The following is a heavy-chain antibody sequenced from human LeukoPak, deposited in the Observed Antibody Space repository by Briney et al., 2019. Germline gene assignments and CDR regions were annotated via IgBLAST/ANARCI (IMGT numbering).Heavy chain of an antibody. D-gene: IGHD1-26*01. Sequence: ASVKVFCKASGYTFTSYDINWVRQATGQGLEWMGWMNPNSGNTGYAQKFQGRVTITRNTSISTAYMELSSLRSDDTAVYYCARVGWGSPHVDYWGQGTLVTVSS. V-gene: IGHV1-8*03. CDR1: GYTFTSYD. CDR2: MNPNSGNT. CDR3: ARVGWGSPHVDY. J-gene: IGHJ4*02.